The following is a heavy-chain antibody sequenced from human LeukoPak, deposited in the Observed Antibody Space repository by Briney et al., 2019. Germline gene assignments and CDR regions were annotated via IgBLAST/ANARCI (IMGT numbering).Heavy chain of an antibody. Sequence: SETLSLTCTVSGGSISSYYWSWIRQPAGKGLEWIGRIYTSGSTNYNPSLKSRVTMSVDTSKNQFSLKLNSVTAADTAVYYCARISLTGYAPTSGYFDYWGQGTLVTVSS. CDR3: ARISLTGYAPTSGYFDY. V-gene: IGHV4-4*07. CDR2: IYTSGST. CDR1: GGSISSYY. J-gene: IGHJ4*02. D-gene: IGHD3-9*01.